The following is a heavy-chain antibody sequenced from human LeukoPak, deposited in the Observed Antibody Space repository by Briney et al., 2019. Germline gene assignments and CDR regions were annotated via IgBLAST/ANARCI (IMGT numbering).Heavy chain of an antibody. J-gene: IGHJ6*03. CDR3: ARSAGHCNNGVCFTDYYIDV. V-gene: IGHV1-2*06. D-gene: IGHD2-8*01. CDR1: GYTFTGYH. CDR2: INPNSGDP. Sequence: AASVKVSCKASGYTFTGYHIHWVRQAPGQGLEWLGRINPNSGDPNYPQNFQGRVTMTRDTSISTAYMEMSSLTSDDTAVYYCARSAGHCNNGVCFTDYYIDVWGTGTTVTVSS.